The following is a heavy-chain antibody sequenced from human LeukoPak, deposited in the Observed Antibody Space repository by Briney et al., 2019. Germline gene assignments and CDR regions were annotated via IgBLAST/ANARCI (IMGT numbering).Heavy chain of an antibody. Sequence: GGSLRLSCAASGFTFSSYGMHWVRQAPGKGLEWVAFIRYDGSNKYYADSVKGRFTISRDNSKNTLYLQMNSRRAEDTAVYYCAKPLRNSCCIDYWGQGTLVTVSS. CDR1: GFTFSSYG. CDR2: IRYDGSNK. V-gene: IGHV3-30*02. D-gene: IGHD2-2*01. CDR3: AKPLRNSCCIDY. J-gene: IGHJ4*02.